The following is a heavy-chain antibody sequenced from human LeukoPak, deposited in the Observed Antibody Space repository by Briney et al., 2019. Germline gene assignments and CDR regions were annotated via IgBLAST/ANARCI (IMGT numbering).Heavy chain of an antibody. Sequence: SETLSLTCAGYGGSFSGYYWSWIRQTPGKGLEWIGEIIHSGSTNYSLSLKSRVPISLDTAKSQFSLRLTSVTAADTAVYYCAGYSGSPRYFDYWGQGTLVTVSS. CDR2: IIHSGST. D-gene: IGHD6-6*01. CDR3: AGYSGSPRYFDY. J-gene: IGHJ4*02. CDR1: GGSFSGYY. V-gene: IGHV4-34*12.